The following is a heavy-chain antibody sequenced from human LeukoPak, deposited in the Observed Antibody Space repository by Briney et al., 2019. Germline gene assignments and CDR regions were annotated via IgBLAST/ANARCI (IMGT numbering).Heavy chain of an antibody. CDR2: ISGNGDSK. V-gene: IGHV3-23*01. Sequence: AGGSLRLSCAASGFTFSNYAMSWVRQAPGKGLEWVSTISGNGDSKYYADSVEGRFTISRDNSKNTLYVQMKSLRAEDTAVYYCVKFSMETVTFIRGYYYYGMDVWGQGTTVTVSS. CDR1: GFTFSNYA. CDR3: VKFSMETVTFIRGYYYYGMDV. J-gene: IGHJ6*02. D-gene: IGHD4-17*01.